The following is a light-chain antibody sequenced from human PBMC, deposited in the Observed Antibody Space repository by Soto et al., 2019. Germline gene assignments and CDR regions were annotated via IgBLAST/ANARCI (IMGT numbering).Light chain of an antibody. CDR2: WAS. Sequence: DIVMTQSPDSLAVSLGERATINCKSSQSVLYSSNNKNYLAWYQQKPGQPPKLLMYWASTRESGVPDRFSGSGSRTDFTLTISSLQAEDVAVYYCQQYYSNPPTFGGGTKVDIK. V-gene: IGKV4-1*01. J-gene: IGKJ4*01. CDR3: QQYYSNPPT. CDR1: QSVLYSSNNKNY.